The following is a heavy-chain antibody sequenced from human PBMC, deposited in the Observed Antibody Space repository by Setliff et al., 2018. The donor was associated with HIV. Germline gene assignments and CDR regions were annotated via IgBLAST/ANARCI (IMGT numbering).Heavy chain of an antibody. CDR2: IKEDGSEK. J-gene: IGHJ4*02. CDR3: ARDLAY. CDR1: GFPFSTYG. V-gene: IGHV3-7*03. Sequence: GGSLRLSCTTSGFPFSTYGMHWVRQAPGKGLEWVANIKEDGSEKYYVDSVKGRFTISRDDAQNSLYLQMSSLKVEDTAVYYCARDLAYWGQGTLVTVSS.